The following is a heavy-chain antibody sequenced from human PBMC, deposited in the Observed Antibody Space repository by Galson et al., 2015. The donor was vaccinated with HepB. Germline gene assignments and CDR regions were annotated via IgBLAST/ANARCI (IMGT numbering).Heavy chain of an antibody. V-gene: IGHV4-61*02. Sequence: TLSLTCTVSGDSINSGLNYWSWIRQPAGKGLEWIGRIYTTGNTNYNPSLKSRVTMSVETSRNHFSLNLNSVTAADTAVYYCARDVCSGGSCHSDVGWFDPWGQGTLVTVSS. CDR1: GDSINSGLNY. CDR3: ARDVCSGGSCHSDVGWFDP. CDR2: IYTTGNT. D-gene: IGHD2-15*01. J-gene: IGHJ5*02.